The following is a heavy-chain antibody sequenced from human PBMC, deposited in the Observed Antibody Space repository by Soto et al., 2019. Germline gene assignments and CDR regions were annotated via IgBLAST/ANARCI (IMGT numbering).Heavy chain of an antibody. J-gene: IGHJ6*01. CDR2: ISDDGSNK. Sequence: SLTLSQISTASSCESEYIPVVRVPLGKERELVAVISDDGSNKYYADSVKGRFTISRDSSKNTLYLQRSSLRAEDTAVCYCAISGETGATLRGDYY. CDR1: ASSCESEY. V-gene: IGHV3-30*19. D-gene: IGHD3-16*01. CDR3: AISGETGATLRGDYY.